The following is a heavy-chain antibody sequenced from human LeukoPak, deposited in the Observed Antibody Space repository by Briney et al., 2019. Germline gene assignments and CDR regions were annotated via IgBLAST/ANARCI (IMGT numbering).Heavy chain of an antibody. V-gene: IGHV1-69*05. CDR2: IIPIFGTA. CDR3: ARGSEYSYGFGY. CDR1: GGTFSSYA. J-gene: IGHJ4*02. Sequence: ASVKVSCKASGGTFSSYAISWVRQAPGQGREWMGGIIPIFGTANYAQKFQGRVTITTDESTSTAYMELSSLRSEDTAVYYCARGSEYSYGFGYWGQGTLVTVSS. D-gene: IGHD5-18*01.